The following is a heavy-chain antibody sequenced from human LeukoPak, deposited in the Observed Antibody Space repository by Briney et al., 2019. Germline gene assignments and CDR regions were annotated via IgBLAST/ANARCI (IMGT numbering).Heavy chain of an antibody. J-gene: IGHJ4*02. D-gene: IGHD3-10*01. CDR2: INPNSGGT. Sequence: ASVKVSSKASGYTFTGYYMHWVRQAPGQGLEWMGRINPNSGGTNYAQKFQGRVTMTRDTSISTAYMELSRLRSDDTAVYYCARDRDVLLWFGDTYYFDYWGQGTLVTVSS. V-gene: IGHV1-2*06. CDR1: GYTFTGYY. CDR3: ARDRDVLLWFGDTYYFDY.